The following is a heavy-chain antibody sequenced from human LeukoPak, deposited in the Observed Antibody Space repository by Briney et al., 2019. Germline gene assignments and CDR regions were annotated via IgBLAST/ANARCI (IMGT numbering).Heavy chain of an antibody. CDR1: GSIFSTYW. J-gene: IGHJ4*02. V-gene: IGHV3-7*01. CDR2: INQDGSEK. Sequence: GGSLRLSCAASGSIFSTYWMTWVRQAPGKGLEWVANINQDGSEKFYVDSVKGRFTISRDNAKNSLFLQMNSLRGEDTAVYYCARDKVGGSMAGSNFDYWGQGTLVTVSS. CDR3: ARDKVGGSMAGSNFDY. D-gene: IGHD6-19*01.